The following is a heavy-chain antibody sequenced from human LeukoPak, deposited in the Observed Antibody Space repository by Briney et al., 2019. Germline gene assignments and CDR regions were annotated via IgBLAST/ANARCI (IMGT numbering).Heavy chain of an antibody. Sequence: SETLSLTCAVSGGSISSSNWWSWVRQPPGKGLEWIGEIYHSGSANYNPSLKSRVTISVDKSKNQFSLKLSSVTAADTAVYYCARLSYYYGSGSYVPFDYWGQGTLVTVSS. CDR2: IYHSGSA. D-gene: IGHD3-10*01. V-gene: IGHV4-4*02. CDR1: GGSISSSNW. CDR3: ARLSYYYGSGSYVPFDY. J-gene: IGHJ4*02.